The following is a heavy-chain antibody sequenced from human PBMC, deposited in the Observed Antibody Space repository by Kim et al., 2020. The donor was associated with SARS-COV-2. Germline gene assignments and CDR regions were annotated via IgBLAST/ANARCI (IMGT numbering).Heavy chain of an antibody. CDR3: ARDGDYYDSAGYPDYFDS. Sequence: VKGRFPISRDNAVNSLYLQLDSLRAEDTAVYYCARDGDYYDSAGYPDYFDSWGQGTLVTVSS. J-gene: IGHJ4*02. D-gene: IGHD3-22*01. V-gene: IGHV3-48*03.